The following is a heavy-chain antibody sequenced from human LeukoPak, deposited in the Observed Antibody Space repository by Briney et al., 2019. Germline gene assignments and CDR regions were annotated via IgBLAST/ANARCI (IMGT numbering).Heavy chain of an antibody. CDR1: GFIFSDYA. V-gene: IGHV3-64D*06. CDR2: ISGYGDNP. CDR3: VSVRVFGSGRYFDS. Sequence: GGSLRLACSGSGFIFSDYALHWVRQAPGKGLEYIAAISGYGDNPYFADSVKGRFTISRDNSKKTMYLQMTSLSAEDTASYYCVSVRVFGSGRYFDSWGQGTLVIVS. J-gene: IGHJ4*02. D-gene: IGHD3-10*01.